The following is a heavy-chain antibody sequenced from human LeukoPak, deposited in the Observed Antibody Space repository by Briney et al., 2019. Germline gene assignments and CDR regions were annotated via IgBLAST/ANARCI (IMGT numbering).Heavy chain of an antibody. D-gene: IGHD1-26*01. V-gene: IGHV4-34*01. CDR1: GGSFSGYY. CDR2: INHSGST. Sequence: SETLSLTCAVYGGSFSGYYWSWIRQPPGKGLEWSGEINHSGSTNYNPSLKSRVTISVDTSKNQFSLKLSSVTAADTAVYYCARGRRGSYRSYYYYYYMDVWGKGTTVTVSS. CDR3: ARGRRGSYRSYYYYYYMDV. J-gene: IGHJ6*03.